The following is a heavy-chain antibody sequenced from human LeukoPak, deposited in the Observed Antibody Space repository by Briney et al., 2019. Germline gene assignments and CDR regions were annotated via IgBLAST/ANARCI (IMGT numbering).Heavy chain of an antibody. CDR2: ISSSSSYI. D-gene: IGHD5-12*01. CDR3: ARVEASGYDYGAFDY. Sequence: GGSLRLSCAASGFTFSSYTMNWVRQAPGKGLECVSSISSSSSYIYYADSVKGRFTISRDNAKNSLYLQMNSLRAEDTAVYYCARVEASGYDYGAFDYWGQGTLVTVSS. V-gene: IGHV3-21*01. CDR1: GFTFSSYT. J-gene: IGHJ4*02.